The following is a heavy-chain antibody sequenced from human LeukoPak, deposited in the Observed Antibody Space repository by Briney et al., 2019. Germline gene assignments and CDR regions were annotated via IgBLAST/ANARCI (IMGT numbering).Heavy chain of an antibody. CDR1: GYSFITYW. D-gene: IGHD2-15*01. Sequence: GESLKISCKGSGYSFITYWIGWVGQMPGKGLEWMGIIYPGDSDTRYSPSFQGQVTISADKSSSTAYLQWSSLKASDTAMYYCTRARYCSGGSCFAEYWGQGTLVTVSS. V-gene: IGHV5-51*01. CDR2: IYPGDSDT. J-gene: IGHJ4*02. CDR3: TRARYCSGGSCFAEY.